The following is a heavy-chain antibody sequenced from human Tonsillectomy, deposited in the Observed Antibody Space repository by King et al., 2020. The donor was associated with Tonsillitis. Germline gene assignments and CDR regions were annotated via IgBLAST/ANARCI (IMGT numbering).Heavy chain of an antibody. CDR2: FDPEDGET. CDR1: GFTLNELS. V-gene: IGHV1-24*01. J-gene: IGHJ3*02. CDR3: ATGYSNGWSFAFDI. Sequence: VQLVQSGAEVKKPGASVKVSCKVSGFTLNELSMHWVRQAPGKGLEWMGGFDPEDGETIYAQKFQGRVTMTEDTSTDTAYMELSSLRSEDTAVYYCATGYSNGWSFAFDIWGQGTMVTVSS. D-gene: IGHD6-19*01.